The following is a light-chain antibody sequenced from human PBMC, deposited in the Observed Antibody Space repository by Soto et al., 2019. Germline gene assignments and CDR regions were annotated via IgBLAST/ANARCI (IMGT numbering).Light chain of an antibody. CDR2: DAS. V-gene: IGKV1-33*01. CDR3: QQYESLPLT. Sequence: DIQMTQSPSTLSASVGDRVTITCRASQSISSWLAWYQQKPGKAPKLLIYDASDLETGVPSRFSGSGSGTGFTFTISSLQPEDFAAYYCQQYESLPLTFAQGTLPEI. CDR1: QSISSW. J-gene: IGKJ5*01.